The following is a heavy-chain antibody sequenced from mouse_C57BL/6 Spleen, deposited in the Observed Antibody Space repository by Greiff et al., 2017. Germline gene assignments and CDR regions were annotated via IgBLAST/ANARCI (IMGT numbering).Heavy chain of an antibody. V-gene: IGHV14-4*01. Sequence: VQLKESGAELVRPGASVKLSCTASGFNIKDDYMHWVKQRPEQGLEWIGWIDPENGDTEYASKFQGKATITADTSSNTAYLQLSSLTSEDTAVYYCSLHYYGSTQYFDVWGTGTTVTVSS. D-gene: IGHD1-1*01. CDR2: IDPENGDT. J-gene: IGHJ1*03. CDR1: GFNIKDDY. CDR3: SLHYYGSTQYFDV.